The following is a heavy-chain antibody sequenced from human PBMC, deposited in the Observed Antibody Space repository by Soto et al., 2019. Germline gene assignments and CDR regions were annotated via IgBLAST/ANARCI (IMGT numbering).Heavy chain of an antibody. J-gene: IGHJ6*02. V-gene: IGHV3-23*01. CDR1: GFTFSSYA. CDR2: ISGSGGST. D-gene: IGHD1-7*01. Sequence: QPGGSLRLSCAASGFTFSSYAMSWVRQAPGKGLEWVSAISGSGGSTYYADSVKGRFTISRDNSKNTLYLQMKSLRAEDTAVYYCAKVETGNYGYYYYGMDVWGQGTTVTVSS. CDR3: AKVETGNYGYYYYGMDV.